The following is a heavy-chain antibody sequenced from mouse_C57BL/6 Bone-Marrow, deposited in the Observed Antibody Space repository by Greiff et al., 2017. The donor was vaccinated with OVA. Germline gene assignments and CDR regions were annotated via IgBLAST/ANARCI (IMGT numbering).Heavy chain of an antibody. V-gene: IGHV1-78*01. Sequence: VQLQESDAELVKPGASVKISCKVSGYTFTDHTIHWMKQRPEQGLEWIGYIYPRDGSTKYNEKFKGKATLTADKSSSTAYMQLNSLTSEDSAVYFCADYYGSSYQAWFAYWGQGTLVTVSA. J-gene: IGHJ3*01. D-gene: IGHD1-1*01. CDR1: GYTFTDHT. CDR3: ADYYGSSYQAWFAY. CDR2: IYPRDGST.